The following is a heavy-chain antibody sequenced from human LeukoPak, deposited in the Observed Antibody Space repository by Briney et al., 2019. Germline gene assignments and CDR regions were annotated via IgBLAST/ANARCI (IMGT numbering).Heavy chain of an antibody. CDR2: INTNTGSP. J-gene: IGHJ4*02. D-gene: IGHD3-22*01. CDR3: VRGIDTTGYFNY. CDR1: GYTFSTYP. V-gene: IGHV7-4-1*02. Sequence: WASVTVSCTASGYTFSTYPMNWVRQAPGQGLEWMGWINTNTGSPTYAQGLTGRFVFSLDTSVSTAFLQFNSLKAEDTALYYCVRGIDTTGYFNYWGQGTLVTVSS.